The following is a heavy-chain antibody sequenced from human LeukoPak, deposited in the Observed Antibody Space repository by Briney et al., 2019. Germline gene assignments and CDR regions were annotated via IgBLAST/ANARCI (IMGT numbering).Heavy chain of an antibody. CDR3: ARFNWNDDDFDY. CDR2: INPNSGGT. V-gene: IGHV1-2*02. Sequence: ASVKVSYKASGYTFTGFYMHWVRQAPGQGLEWMGWINPNSGGTNYAQKFQGRVTMTRDTSISTAYMELSRLRSDDTAVYYCARFNWNDDDFDYWGQGTLVTVSS. J-gene: IGHJ4*02. CDR1: GYTFTGFY. D-gene: IGHD1-1*01.